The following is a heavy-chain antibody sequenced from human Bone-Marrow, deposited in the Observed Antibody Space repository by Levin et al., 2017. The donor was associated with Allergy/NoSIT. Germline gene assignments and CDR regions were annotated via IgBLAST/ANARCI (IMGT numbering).Heavy chain of an antibody. CDR3: VKAFCPEGICPFDS. Sequence: GGSLRLSCEASGFTFNDFAMHWVRQVPGKGLEWVSGIMWDSSRMDYADSVKGRFIISRDNAKKSLNLEMNGLRVDDTALYHCVKAFCPEGICPFDSWGQGMLVSVSS. CDR2: IMWDSSRM. D-gene: IGHD3-3*02. V-gene: IGHV3-9*01. CDR1: GFTFNDFA. J-gene: IGHJ4*02.